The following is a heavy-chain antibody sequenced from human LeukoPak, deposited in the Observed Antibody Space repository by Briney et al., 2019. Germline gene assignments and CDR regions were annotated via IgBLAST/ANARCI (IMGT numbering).Heavy chain of an antibody. D-gene: IGHD2-21*01. CDR2: ISGSGGTT. V-gene: IGHV3-23*01. J-gene: IGHJ4*02. CDR3: AKRLAYYFHY. CDR1: GFTFTNYA. Sequence: GGPLRLSCAASGFTFTNYAMNWVRQAPGKGLEWVSTISGSGGTTYYADSVKGRFTISRDNSKNTLYLQTNSLRAEDTAVYYCAKRLAYYFHYWGQGTLVAVSS.